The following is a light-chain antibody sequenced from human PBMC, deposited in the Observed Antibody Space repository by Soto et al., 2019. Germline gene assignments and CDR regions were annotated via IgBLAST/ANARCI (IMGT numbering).Light chain of an antibody. CDR2: GAI. Sequence: DIQMIQSPSSVSAAVGDRVTITCRASQDISRWLAWYQQKPGKAPTLLIYGAISLQGGVPSRFSGSGSGTDFTLTITSLQPEDFATYFCQQSNDFPLTFGGGTKVEMK. J-gene: IGKJ4*01. CDR3: QQSNDFPLT. V-gene: IGKV1-12*01. CDR1: QDISRW.